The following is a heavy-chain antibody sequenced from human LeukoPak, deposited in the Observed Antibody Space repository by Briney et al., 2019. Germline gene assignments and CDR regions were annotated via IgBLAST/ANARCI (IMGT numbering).Heavy chain of an antibody. CDR1: GGTFSSYA. CDR2: IIPILGIA. V-gene: IGHV1-69*04. CDR3: ARGVILWFGEIWRGDNWFDP. Sequence: SVKVSCKASGGTFSSYAISWVRQAPGQGLEWMGRIIPILGIANYAQKFQGRVTITADKSTSTAYMELSSLRSEDTAVYYCARGVILWFGEIWRGDNWFDPWGQGTLVTVSS. D-gene: IGHD3-10*01. J-gene: IGHJ5*02.